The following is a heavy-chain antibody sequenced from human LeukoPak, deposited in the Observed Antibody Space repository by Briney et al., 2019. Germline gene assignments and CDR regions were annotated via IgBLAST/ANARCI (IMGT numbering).Heavy chain of an antibody. J-gene: IGHJ2*01. CDR3: ARQAGWYFDL. V-gene: IGHV4-59*08. CDR1: GCSSRNYY. Sequence: PSETLSLTRPVSGCSSRNYYWSWIRQPPGKGLVWIGYIYYSGTGSNYNPYLKSRVTISADTSKNQFSLKLTSVADADADVYYCARQAGWYFDLWGRGTLVTVSS. CDR2: IYYSGTGS.